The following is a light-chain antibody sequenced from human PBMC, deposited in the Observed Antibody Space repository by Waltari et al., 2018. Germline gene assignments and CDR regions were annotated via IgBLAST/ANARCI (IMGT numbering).Light chain of an antibody. Sequence: QSVLTQPPSVSGAPGQRVTISCPGSSSNIGAGYDLPLYRQFPGTAPKLPTYSNFNRPSGVPDRFSGSKSGTSASLAITGLQAEDEADYYCQSYDSGLTIVVFGGGSRLTVL. CDR1: SSNIGAGYD. CDR3: QSYDSGLTIVV. J-gene: IGLJ2*01. CDR2: SNF. V-gene: IGLV1-40*01.